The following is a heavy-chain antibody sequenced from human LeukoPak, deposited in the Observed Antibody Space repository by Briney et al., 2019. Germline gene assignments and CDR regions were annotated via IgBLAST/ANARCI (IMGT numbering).Heavy chain of an antibody. D-gene: IGHD1-1*01. CDR3: AKAGTTGIHHWFDP. CDR1: GYSISNDYY. Sequence: SETLSLTCVVSGYSISNDYYWGWIRQPPGKGLEWIGNIYHSGGSYFNPSLKSRVTILVDTSKNQFSLKLSSVTAADTAVYYCAKAGTTGIHHWFDPWGQGNLVTVSS. V-gene: IGHV4-38-2*01. J-gene: IGHJ5*02. CDR2: IYHSGGS.